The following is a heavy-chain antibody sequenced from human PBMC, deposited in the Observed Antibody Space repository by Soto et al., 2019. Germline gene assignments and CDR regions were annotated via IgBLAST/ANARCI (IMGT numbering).Heavy chain of an antibody. CDR2: ISSSSSTI. J-gene: IGHJ6*02. V-gene: IGHV3-48*02. CDR3: ARRTGTAAAGTGVYYYYYGMDV. D-gene: IGHD6-13*01. CDR1: GCNHNSHS. Sequence: GGSLRLSCAASGCNHNSHSMNWVRQAPGTGLEWVSYISSSSSTIYDADSVKGRFTISRHNAKNSLYLHMNSIRDEDTAEYYCARRTGTAAAGTGVYYYYYGMDVWGQGTTVIVCS.